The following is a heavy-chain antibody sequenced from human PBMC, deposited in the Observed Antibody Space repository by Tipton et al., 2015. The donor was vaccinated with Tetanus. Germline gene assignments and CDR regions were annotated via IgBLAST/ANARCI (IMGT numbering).Heavy chain of an antibody. V-gene: IGHV4-31*03. J-gene: IGHJ5*02. D-gene: IGHD4-17*01. CDR3: ARGDYGDYVRNWFDP. Sequence: TLSLTCTVSGGSISSGGYYWSWIRQHPGKGLEWIGYIYYSGSTYYNPSLKSRVTISVDTSKNQFSLKLSSVTAADTAVYYCARGDYGDYVRNWFDPWGQGTLVTVSS. CDR2: IYYSGST. CDR1: GGSISSGGYY.